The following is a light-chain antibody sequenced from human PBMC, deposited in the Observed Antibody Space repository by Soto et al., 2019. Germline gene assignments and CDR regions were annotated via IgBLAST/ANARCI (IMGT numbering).Light chain of an antibody. V-gene: IGKV3-15*01. CDR2: GAS. J-gene: IGKJ1*01. CDR1: QSVSSN. CDR3: QQYNNWPPMA. Sequence: EIVMTQSPATLSVSPGERATLSCRASQSVSSNLAWYQQKPGQATRLLIYGASTRATGIPARFSGSGSGTEFPLTISSPQSEDLAVYYCQQYNNWPPMAFGQGTKVEIK.